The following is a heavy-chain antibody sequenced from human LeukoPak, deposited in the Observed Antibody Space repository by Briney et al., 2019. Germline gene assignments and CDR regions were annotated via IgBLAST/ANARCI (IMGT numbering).Heavy chain of an antibody. J-gene: IGHJ3*02. D-gene: IGHD2-15*01. CDR3: AHYCSGGSCPGGDDAFDI. CDR2: IIPIFGTA. CDR1: GGTFSSYA. Sequence: SVKVSCKASGGTFSSYAISWVRQAPGQGLEWMGGIIPIFGTANYAQKFQGRVTITADKSTSTAYMELSSLRSEDTAVYYCAHYCSGGSCPGGDDAFDIWGQGTMVTVSS. V-gene: IGHV1-69*06.